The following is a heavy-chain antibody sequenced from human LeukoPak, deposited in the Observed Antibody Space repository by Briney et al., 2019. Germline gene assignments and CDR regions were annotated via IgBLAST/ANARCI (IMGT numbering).Heavy chain of an antibody. CDR1: GFSISIYA. CDR3: AKDPNGDYIGAFDN. D-gene: IGHD2-8*01. V-gene: IGHV3-23*01. CDR2: ITRSGGTT. Sequence: GGSLRLSCAASGFSISIYAMTWVRQVPGKGLEWVSAITRSGGTTKYADSVKGRFTISRDNSKNTLYLQMNSLRAEDTAIYYCAKDPNGDYIGAFDNWGQGTMVTVSS. J-gene: IGHJ3*02.